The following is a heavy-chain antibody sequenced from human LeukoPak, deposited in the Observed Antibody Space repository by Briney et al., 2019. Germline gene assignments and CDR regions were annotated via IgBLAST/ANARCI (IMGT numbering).Heavy chain of an antibody. J-gene: IGHJ4*02. Sequence: GASVKVSCKASGYTFTGYYMHWVRQAPGQGLEWMGWINAGNGNTKYSQEFQGRVTITRDTSASTAYMELSSLRSEDMAVYYCARLGYDSSGYYYRYWGQGTLVTVSS. CDR2: INAGNGNT. CDR1: GYTFTGYY. CDR3: ARLGYDSSGYYYRY. V-gene: IGHV1-3*03. D-gene: IGHD3-22*01.